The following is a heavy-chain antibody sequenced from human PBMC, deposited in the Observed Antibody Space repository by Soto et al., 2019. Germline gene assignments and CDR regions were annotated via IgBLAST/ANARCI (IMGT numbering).Heavy chain of an antibody. CDR2: IYSGGPT. J-gene: IGHJ5*02. D-gene: IGHD3-10*01. V-gene: IGHV3-53*01. Sequence: VQLVESGGGLIQPGGSLRLSCEASGFSVSSSHMIWVRQAPGKGLEWVSVIYSGGPTYYAVSVKGRFTISRDRSKNTVYLQMHSLRNEDTAVYHCAKLGPYGSESYSFRYSWLDPWGQGTLVTVSS. CDR1: GFSVSSSH. CDR3: AKLGPYGSESYSFRYSWLDP.